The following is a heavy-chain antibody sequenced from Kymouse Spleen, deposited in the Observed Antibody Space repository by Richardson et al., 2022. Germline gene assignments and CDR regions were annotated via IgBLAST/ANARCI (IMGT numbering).Heavy chain of an antibody. D-gene: IGHD1-1*01,IGHD7-27*02. V-gene: IGHV3-9*01. CDR3: AKDAPQLGFDY. J-gene: IGHJ4*02. CDR2: ISWNSGSI. Sequence: EVQLVESGGGLVQPGRSLRLSCAASGFTFDDYAMHWVRQAPGKGLEWVSGISWNSGSIGYADSVKGRFTISRDNAKNSLYLQMNSLRAEDTALYYCAKDAPQLGFDYWGQGTLVTVSS. CDR1: GFTFDDYA.